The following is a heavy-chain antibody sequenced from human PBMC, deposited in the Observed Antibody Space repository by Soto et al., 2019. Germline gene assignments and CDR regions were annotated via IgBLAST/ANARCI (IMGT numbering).Heavy chain of an antibody. CDR3: ARAAATGNGRRVDV. V-gene: IGHV1-46*01. D-gene: IGHD6-13*01. CDR2: INPNGGNT. Sequence: QVQLVQSGGEVKSPGASVKVSCKASGYTFTSYYIHWVRQAPGQGLEWMGLINPNGGNTNYAEKFQGRVTITRDTSTTAVNMELSSLTSDDTAVYYCARAAATGNGRRVDVWVQGTTVTVSS. J-gene: IGHJ6*02. CDR1: GYTFTSYY.